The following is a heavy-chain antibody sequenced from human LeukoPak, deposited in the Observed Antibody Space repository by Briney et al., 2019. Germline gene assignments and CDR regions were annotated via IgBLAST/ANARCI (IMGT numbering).Heavy chain of an antibody. V-gene: IGHV3-48*03. Sequence: PGGSLRLSCAASGFTFSSYEMNWVRQAPGKGLEWVSYISSSGSTIYYADSVKGRFTISRDNAKNSLYLQMDSLRAEDTAIYYCAKLFKAYSSSWIDYWGQGNLVTVSS. CDR1: GFTFSSYE. CDR2: ISSSGSTI. J-gene: IGHJ4*02. D-gene: IGHD6-13*01. CDR3: AKLFKAYSSSWIDY.